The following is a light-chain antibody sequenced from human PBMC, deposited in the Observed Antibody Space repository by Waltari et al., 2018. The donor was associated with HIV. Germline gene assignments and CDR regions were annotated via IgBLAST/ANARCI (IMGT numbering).Light chain of an antibody. CDR1: QSVSSN. Sequence: EIVMTQSPATLSVSPGERATLSCRASQSVSSNLAWYQQKPGQAPRLLMYGASIRATGIPARFSGSGSGIEFTLTISILQSEDFAVYYCQQYYNWPPFTFGPGTRVDIK. CDR3: QQYYNWPPFT. V-gene: IGKV3D-15*03. J-gene: IGKJ3*01. CDR2: GAS.